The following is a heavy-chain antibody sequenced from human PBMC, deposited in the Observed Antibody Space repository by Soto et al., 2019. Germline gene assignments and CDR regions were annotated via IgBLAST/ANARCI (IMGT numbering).Heavy chain of an antibody. CDR2: INPNSGGT. D-gene: IGHD6-13*01. J-gene: IGHJ6*02. Sequence: ASVKVSCKXSGYTFTGYYMHWVRQAPGQGLEWMGWINPNSGGTNYAQKFQGRVTMTRDTSISTAYMELSRLRSDDTAVYYCARIPEVSSWPYYGMDVWGQGTTVTVSS. CDR3: ARIPEVSSWPYYGMDV. CDR1: GYTFTGYY. V-gene: IGHV1-2*02.